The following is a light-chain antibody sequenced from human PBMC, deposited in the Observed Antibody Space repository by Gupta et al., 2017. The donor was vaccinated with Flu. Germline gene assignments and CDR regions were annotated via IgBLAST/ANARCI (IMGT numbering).Light chain of an antibody. J-gene: IGKJ4*01. V-gene: IGKV1-5*03. CDR3: QQCESFPLT. Sequence: PSTRSASVGDRVTITCRASQSISDWLAWYQQKPGRAPRLLIYQASTLQNGVPSRFSGSGSGTEFTLTINSLQPDDFATYHCQQCESFPLTFGGGTKV. CDR1: QSISDW. CDR2: QAS.